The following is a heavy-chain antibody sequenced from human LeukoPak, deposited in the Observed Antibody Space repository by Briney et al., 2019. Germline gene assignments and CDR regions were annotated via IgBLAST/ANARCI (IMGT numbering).Heavy chain of an antibody. J-gene: IGHJ4*02. D-gene: IGHD1-1*01. CDR3: ARDRGGQTGSASGDFDF. V-gene: IGHV4-38-2*02. Sequence: SETLSLTCAVSSYSISSGYYWDWIRQPPGKGLEWIGTIFYSGRAYYNPSLKSRVTMSVDTSKNHFSLKLTSVTAADTAVYFCARDRGGQTGSASGDFDFWGQGTLVTVSS. CDR2: IFYSGRA. CDR1: SYSISSGYY.